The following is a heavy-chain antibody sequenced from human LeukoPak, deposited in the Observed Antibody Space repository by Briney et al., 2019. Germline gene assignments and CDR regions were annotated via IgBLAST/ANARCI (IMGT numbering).Heavy chain of an antibody. V-gene: IGHV3-48*02. J-gene: IGHJ6*02. CDR2: SSSSSSTI. Sequence: GESLRLSCAASVFTFRTYSMNWVRQAPGKGLEWISYSSSSSSTIYYADSVKGRFTISRDNAKNSLYLQMNNLRDEDTAVYYCARVGLGYGDYYYFYGMDVWGQGTTVTVSS. D-gene: IGHD4-17*01. CDR1: VFTFRTYS. CDR3: ARVGLGYGDYYYFYGMDV.